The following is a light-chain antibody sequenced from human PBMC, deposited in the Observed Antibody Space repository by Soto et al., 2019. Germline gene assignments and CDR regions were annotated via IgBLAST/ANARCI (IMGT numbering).Light chain of an antibody. Sequence: QPVLTQPASVSGSPGQSITISCTRTSSDVGGYNYVSWYQQHPGKAPKLMIYDVSNRPSGVSNRFSGSKSGNTASLTISGLQAEDEADYYCSSYTSSSTHYVFGTGTKVTVL. CDR3: SSYTSSSTHYV. CDR2: DVS. CDR1: SSDVGGYNY. J-gene: IGLJ1*01. V-gene: IGLV2-14*01.